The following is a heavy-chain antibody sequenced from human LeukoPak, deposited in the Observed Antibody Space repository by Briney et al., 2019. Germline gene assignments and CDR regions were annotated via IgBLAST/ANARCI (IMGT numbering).Heavy chain of an antibody. V-gene: IGHV3-66*01. CDR2: LYSGGNT. Sequence: GGSLRLSCAASGLTVSNNYMTWVRQAPGKGLEWVSGLYSGGNTYYADSVKGRFTISRDNSKYILYLQMNTLRADDTAVYYCATEFLMGVIDSWGQGSLVAVPP. CDR1: GLTVSNNY. J-gene: IGHJ4*02. CDR3: ATEFLMGVIDS. D-gene: IGHD3-10*01.